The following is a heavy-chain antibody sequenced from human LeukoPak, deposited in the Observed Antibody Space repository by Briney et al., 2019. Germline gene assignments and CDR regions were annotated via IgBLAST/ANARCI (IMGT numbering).Heavy chain of an antibody. J-gene: IGHJ5*02. Sequence: GGSLRLSCAASGFTFDDYAMHWVRQAPGKGLVWVSRINGDGSSTTYADSVKGRFIISRDNAKDTLYLQMNSLRAEDTAVYYCARDLDGSGNYHWFDPWGQGTLVTVSS. CDR2: INGDGSST. V-gene: IGHV3-74*01. CDR3: ARDLDGSGNYHWFDP. CDR1: GFTFDDYA. D-gene: IGHD3-10*01.